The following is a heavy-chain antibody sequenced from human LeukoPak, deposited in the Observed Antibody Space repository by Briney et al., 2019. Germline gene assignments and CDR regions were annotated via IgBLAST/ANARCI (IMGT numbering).Heavy chain of an antibody. D-gene: IGHD3-10*01. CDR1: GFSFSDNF. V-gene: IGHV3-11*01. Sequence: GGSLRLSCTASGFSFSDNFMGWIRQAPGKGLQWGSYINSGGDMIYYSDAVKGRFSISRDNSKRSLYLQMNRLRVDDTAVYFCARGAYGWTFNPWGQGTLVSVSS. J-gene: IGHJ5*02. CDR3: ARGAYGWTFNP. CDR2: INSGGDMI.